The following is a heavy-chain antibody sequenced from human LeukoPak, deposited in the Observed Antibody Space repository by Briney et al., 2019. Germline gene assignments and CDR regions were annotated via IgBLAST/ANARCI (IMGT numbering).Heavy chain of an antibody. CDR1: GFTFSGSA. CDR2: IRSKANSYAT. V-gene: IGHV3-73*01. J-gene: IGHJ4*02. Sequence: GGSLRVSCAASGFTFSGSAMHWVRQASGKGLEWVGRIRSKANSYATAYAASVKGRFTISRDDSKNTAYLQMNSLKTEDTAVYYCMEGTGADSSSSSGGQGTLVTVSS. CDR3: MEGTGADSSSSS. D-gene: IGHD6-6*01.